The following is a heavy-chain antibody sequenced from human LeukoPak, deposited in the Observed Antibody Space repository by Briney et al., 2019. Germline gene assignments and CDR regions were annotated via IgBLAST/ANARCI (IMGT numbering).Heavy chain of an antibody. CDR3: AKYGNSGWVIDN. V-gene: IGHV4-59*08. Sequence: SETLSLTCTVSGGSIGSNYWTWIRQPPGKGLEYIGYIYYTGGTNYNPSLQSRVTISVDTSKNQFSLKLSSVTAADTAVYFCAKYGNSGWVIDNWGQGTLVTVSS. CDR2: IYYTGGT. J-gene: IGHJ4*02. D-gene: IGHD6-19*01. CDR1: GGSIGSNY.